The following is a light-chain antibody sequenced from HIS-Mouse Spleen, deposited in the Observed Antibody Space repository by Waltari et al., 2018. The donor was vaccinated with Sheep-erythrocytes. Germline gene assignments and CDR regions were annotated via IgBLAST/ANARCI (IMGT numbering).Light chain of an antibody. V-gene: IGKV3-11*01. Sequence: EIVLTQSPATLSFSPGEIATLSCRASQLVSIYLAWYQQKPGQAPRLLIYDASNRATGIPARFSGSGSGTDFTLTISSLEPEDFAVYYCQQRSNWYTFGQGTKLEIK. CDR3: QQRSNWYT. CDR2: DAS. CDR1: QLVSIY. J-gene: IGKJ2*01.